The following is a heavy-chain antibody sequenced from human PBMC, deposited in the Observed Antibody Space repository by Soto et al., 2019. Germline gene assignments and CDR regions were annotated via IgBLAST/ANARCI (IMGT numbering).Heavy chain of an antibody. CDR1: GYTFDIYT. CDR2: VIPLLAIV. Sequence: QVQVVQSGAEVKKPGSSVKVSCKYYGYTFDIYTVTWVRQAPGQGLEWMGRVIPLLAIVNYAQEFQDRVTITADSSTSTVYMELSSLISEDTAIYYCARGGLGAAGGMVVWGQVATVTVCS. J-gene: IGHJ6*02. V-gene: IGHV1-69*02. CDR3: ARGGLGAAGGMVV. D-gene: IGHD1-26*01.